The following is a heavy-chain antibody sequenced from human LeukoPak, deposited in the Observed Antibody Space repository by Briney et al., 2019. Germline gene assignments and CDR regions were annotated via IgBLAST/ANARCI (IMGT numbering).Heavy chain of an antibody. CDR1: GYTFTGHY. CDR2: INPNSGDT. V-gene: IGHV1-2*02. J-gene: IGHJ4*02. Sequence: ASVKVSCKASGYTFTGHYTHWVRQAPGQGLEWMGWINPNSGDTSYAQNFQGRVTITRNTSISTAYMELSSLRSEDTAVYYCARARARGGYFDWLLQYYFDYWGQGTLVTVSS. D-gene: IGHD3-9*01. CDR3: ARARARGGYFDWLLQYYFDY.